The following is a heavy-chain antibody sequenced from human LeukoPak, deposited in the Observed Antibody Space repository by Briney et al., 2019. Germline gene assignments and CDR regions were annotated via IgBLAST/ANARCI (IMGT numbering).Heavy chain of an antibody. CDR1: GFTFSNYA. Sequence: QTGGSLRLSCAASGFTFSNYAMNWVRQAPGKGLEWVSTISGSGGSTYYADSVKGRFTISRDNAKNSLYLQMNSLRAEDTAVYYCARVNYDILTGYFPNWFDPWGQGTLVTVSS. CDR3: ARVNYDILTGYFPNWFDP. CDR2: ISGSGGST. D-gene: IGHD3-9*01. V-gene: IGHV3-23*01. J-gene: IGHJ5*02.